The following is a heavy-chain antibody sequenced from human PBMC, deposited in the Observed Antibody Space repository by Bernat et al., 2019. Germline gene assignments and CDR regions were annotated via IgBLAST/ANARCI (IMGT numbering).Heavy chain of an antibody. J-gene: IGHJ4*02. CDR3: ARANSFGRVIGVSTSTDY. V-gene: IGHV3-30-3*01. D-gene: IGHD3-16*02. CDR2: ISYDGTTK. CDR1: GFSFSTYA. Sequence: QVRLMESGGGVVQPGRSLRLSCAASGFSFSTYAMHWVRQAPGKGLEWVSVISYDGTTKYYADSVKGRFTISRDNAKNSLYLQMNSLRADDTAVYFCARANSFGRVIGVSTSTDYWGQGTLVTVSS.